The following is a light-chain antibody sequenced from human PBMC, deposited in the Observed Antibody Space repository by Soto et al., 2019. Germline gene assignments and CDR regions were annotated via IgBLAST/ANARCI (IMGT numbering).Light chain of an antibody. Sequence: EIVMTQSPATLSVSPGERATLSCRASQSVSSNLAWYQQKPGQAPRLLIYGASTRATDIPARFSGSGSGTEFTLTISSLQSEDFAVYYWQQYNNWPWTFGQGTKVEIK. J-gene: IGKJ1*01. CDR1: QSVSSN. CDR3: QQYNNWPWT. V-gene: IGKV3-15*01. CDR2: GAS.